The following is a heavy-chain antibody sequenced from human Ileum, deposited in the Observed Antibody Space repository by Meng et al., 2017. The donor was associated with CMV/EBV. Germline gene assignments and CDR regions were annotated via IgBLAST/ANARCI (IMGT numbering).Heavy chain of an antibody. V-gene: IGHV3-48*03. J-gene: IGHJ6*02. D-gene: IGHD2-2*02. Sequence: GGSLRLSCAVSGFTFSSYEMNWVRQAPGKGLEWISYISYDGSIVYYADSVKGRFTISRDNAKSSLYLQMNSLRVEDTAVYYCTRESTSCYRDCYYYGMNVWGQGTTVTVSS. CDR3: TRESTSCYRDCYYYGMNV. CDR2: ISYDGSIV. CDR1: GFTFSSYE.